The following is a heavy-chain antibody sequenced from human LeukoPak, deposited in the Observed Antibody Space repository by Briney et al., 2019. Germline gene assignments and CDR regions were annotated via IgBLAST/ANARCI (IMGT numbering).Heavy chain of an antibody. CDR3: ARHDPTPYDAFDI. Sequence: GESLKISCKGSGYSFTSYWIGWVRQMPGKGLEWMGIIYPGDSDTRYSPSFQGQVAISADKSISTAYLQWSSLKASDTAMYYCARHDPTPYDAFDIWGQGTMVTVSS. CDR2: IYPGDSDT. J-gene: IGHJ3*02. CDR1: GYSFTSYW. V-gene: IGHV5-51*01.